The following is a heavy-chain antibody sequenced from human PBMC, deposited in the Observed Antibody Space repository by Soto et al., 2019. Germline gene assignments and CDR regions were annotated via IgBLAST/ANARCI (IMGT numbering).Heavy chain of an antibody. CDR1: GYTFTSYD. CDR3: ARDPTIFGVVDWFDP. Sequence: ASVKVSCKASGYTFTSYDINWVRQATGQGLEWMGWISAYNGNTNYAQKLQGRVTMTTDTSTSTAYMELRSLRSDDTAVYYCARDPTIFGVVDWFDPWGQGTLVTVSS. D-gene: IGHD3-3*01. CDR2: ISAYNGNT. J-gene: IGHJ5*02. V-gene: IGHV1-18*01.